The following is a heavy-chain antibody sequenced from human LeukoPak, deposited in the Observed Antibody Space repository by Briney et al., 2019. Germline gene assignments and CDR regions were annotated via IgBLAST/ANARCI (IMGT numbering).Heavy chain of an antibody. Sequence: GGSLRLSCAASGFTFSSYAMSWVRQAPGKGLEWVSAISGSGGSTYYADSVKGRFTISRDNSKNTLYLQMNSLRAEDTAVYYCAKDLRGYSSSSEPFDYWGQGTLVTVSS. CDR2: ISGSGGST. D-gene: IGHD6-6*01. CDR3: AKDLRGYSSSSEPFDY. J-gene: IGHJ4*02. CDR1: GFTFSSYA. V-gene: IGHV3-23*01.